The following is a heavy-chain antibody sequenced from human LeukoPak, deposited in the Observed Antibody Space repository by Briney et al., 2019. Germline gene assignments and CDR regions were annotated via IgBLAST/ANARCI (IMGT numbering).Heavy chain of an antibody. CDR2: IYYSGST. D-gene: IGHD3-3*01. V-gene: IGHV4-59*01. Sequence: SETLSLTCTVSGGSISSYYWSWIRQPPGKGLEWIGYIYYSGSTNYNPSLKSRVTISVDTSKNQFSLKLSSVTAADTAVYYCARRSGFDAFDIWGQGTMVTVSS. CDR1: GGSISSYY. J-gene: IGHJ3*02. CDR3: ARRSGFDAFDI.